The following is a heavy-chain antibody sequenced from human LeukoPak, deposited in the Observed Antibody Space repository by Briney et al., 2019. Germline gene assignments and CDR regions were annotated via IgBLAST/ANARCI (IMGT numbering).Heavy chain of an antibody. CDR3: ARAHGVVDPFSPFDI. Sequence: SETLSLTCNVSGGFISSYYWNWIRQPPGKGLEWIGYIYYGGRTNYNPSPKSRVNISVVTSKNQFSLKLSSVTAADTAVYYCARAHGVVDPFSPFDIWGQGTKVTVSS. J-gene: IGHJ3*02. CDR2: IYYGGRT. V-gene: IGHV4-59*01. CDR1: GGFISSYY. D-gene: IGHD3-22*01.